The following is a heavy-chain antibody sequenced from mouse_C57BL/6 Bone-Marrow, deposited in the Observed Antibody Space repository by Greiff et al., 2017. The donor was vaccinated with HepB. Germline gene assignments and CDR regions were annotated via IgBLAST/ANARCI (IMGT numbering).Heavy chain of an antibody. Sequence: QVQLQQPGAELVKPGASVKMSCKASGYTFTSYWITWVKQRPGQGLEWIGDIYPGSGSTNYNEKFKSKATLTVDTSSSTAYMQLSSLTSEDSAVYYCARGDYYGSSYWAMDYWGQGTSVTVSS. CDR2: IYPGSGST. CDR3: ARGDYYGSSYWAMDY. J-gene: IGHJ4*01. D-gene: IGHD1-1*01. V-gene: IGHV1-55*01. CDR1: GYTFTSYW.